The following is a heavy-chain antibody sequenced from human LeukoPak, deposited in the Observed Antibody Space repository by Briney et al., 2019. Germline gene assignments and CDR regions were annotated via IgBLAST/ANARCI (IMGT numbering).Heavy chain of an antibody. CDR3: AKDYYGSGSYYRLGGY. V-gene: IGHV3-23*01. CDR2: ISGSGGST. J-gene: IGHJ4*02. CDR1: GFTFSSYA. Sequence: GGSLRLSCAASGFTFSSYAMSWVRQAPGKGLEWVSAISGSGGSTYYADSVKGRFTISRDDSKNTLYLQMNSLRAEDTAVYYCAKDYYGSGSYYRLGGYWGQGTLVTVSS. D-gene: IGHD3-10*01.